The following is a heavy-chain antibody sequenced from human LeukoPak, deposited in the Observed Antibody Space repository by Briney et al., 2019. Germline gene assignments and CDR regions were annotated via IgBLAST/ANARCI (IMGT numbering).Heavy chain of an antibody. CDR3: ARMSRGYYYGSGIGPLDY. J-gene: IGHJ4*02. D-gene: IGHD3-10*01. Sequence: PSETLSLTCAVYGGSFSGYYRSWIRQPPGKGLEWIGEINHSGSTNYNPSLKSRVTISVDTSKNQFSLKLSSVTAADTAVYYCARMSRGYYYGSGIGPLDYWGQGTLVTVSS. V-gene: IGHV4-34*01. CDR1: GGSFSGYY. CDR2: INHSGST.